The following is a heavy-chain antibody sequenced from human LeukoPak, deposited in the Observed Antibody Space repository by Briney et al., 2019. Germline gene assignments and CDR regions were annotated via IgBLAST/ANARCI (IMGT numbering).Heavy chain of an antibody. Sequence: ASVKVSCKASGYTFTGYYMHWVRQAPGQELEWMGWINPNSGGTNYAQKFQGRVTMTRDTSISTAYMELSSLRSDDTAVYYCARSLNPLSNWFDPWGQGTLVTVSS. CDR2: INPNSGGT. CDR1: GYTFTGYY. V-gene: IGHV1-2*02. J-gene: IGHJ5*02. D-gene: IGHD1-14*01. CDR3: ARSLNPLSNWFDP.